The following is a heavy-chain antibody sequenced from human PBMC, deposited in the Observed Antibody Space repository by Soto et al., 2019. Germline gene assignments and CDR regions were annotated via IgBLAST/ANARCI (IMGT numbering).Heavy chain of an antibody. CDR1: GDSLTNNHW. CDR3: VRDSRTGCSSINCYMH. V-gene: IGHV4-4*02. D-gene: IGHD2-15*01. CDR2: ILHTGRP. J-gene: IGHJ4*02. Sequence: QLQLRESGPGLVQPSGTLSLTCDVSGDSLTNNHWWSWVRQAPGKGLEWIGEILHTGRPNYNPSLKSRVAISIDKSKNQFSLKLSSVTAADTAVYYCVRDSRTGCSSINCYMHWGQGTLVTVSS.